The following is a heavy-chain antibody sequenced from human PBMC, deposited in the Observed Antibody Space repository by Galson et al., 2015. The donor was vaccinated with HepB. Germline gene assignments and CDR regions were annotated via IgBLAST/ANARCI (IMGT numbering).Heavy chain of an antibody. Sequence: SLRLSCAASGFTFSSYSMNWVRQAPGKGLEWVSSISSSSSSYIYYADSVKGRFTISRDNAKNSLYLQMNSLRAEDTAVYYCARASWELPGEIPDYWGQGTLVTVSS. D-gene: IGHD1-26*01. J-gene: IGHJ4*02. CDR2: ISSSSSSYI. CDR3: ARASWELPGEIPDY. V-gene: IGHV3-21*01. CDR1: GFTFSSYS.